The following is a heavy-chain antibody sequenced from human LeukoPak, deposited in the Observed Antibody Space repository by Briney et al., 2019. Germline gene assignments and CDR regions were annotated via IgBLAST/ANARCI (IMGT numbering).Heavy chain of an antibody. CDR2: INHSGST. Sequence: SETLSLTCAVYGGSFSGYYWSWIRQPPGKGLEWIGEINHSGSTNYNPSLKSRVTISVDTSKNQFSLKLSSVTAADTAVYYCARPAHYYYYMDVWGKGTTVTISS. V-gene: IGHV4-34*01. CDR1: GGSFSGYY. J-gene: IGHJ6*03. CDR3: ARPAHYYYYMDV.